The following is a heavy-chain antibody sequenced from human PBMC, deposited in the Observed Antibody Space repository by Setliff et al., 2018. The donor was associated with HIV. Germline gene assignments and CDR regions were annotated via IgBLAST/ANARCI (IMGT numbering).Heavy chain of an antibody. CDR2: INPKSDGT. CDR3: ARVAAAGPLEYFQH. Sequence: ASVKVSCKASGYSFTDYYIHWVRQAPGQGLEWMGWINPKSDGTNYAQKFQGWITMTRDTSKNQFSLKLSSVTAADTAVYYCARVAAAGPLEYFQHWGQGTLVTAPQ. V-gene: IGHV1-2*04. D-gene: IGHD6-13*01. J-gene: IGHJ1*01. CDR1: GYSFTDYY.